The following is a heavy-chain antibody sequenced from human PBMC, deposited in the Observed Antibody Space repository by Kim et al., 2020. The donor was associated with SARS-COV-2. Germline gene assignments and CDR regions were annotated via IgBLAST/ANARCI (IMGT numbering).Heavy chain of an antibody. Sequence: GGSLRLSCAASGFTVSSNYMSWVRQAPGKGLEWVSVIYSGGSTYYADSVKGRFTISRDNSKNTLYLQMNSLRAEDTAVYYCARDSPHVTARVDTAWDWGQGTLVTVSS. V-gene: IGHV3-53*01. D-gene: IGHD5-18*01. CDR1: GFTVSSNY. CDR2: IYSGGST. CDR3: ARDSPHVTARVDTAWD. J-gene: IGHJ4*02.